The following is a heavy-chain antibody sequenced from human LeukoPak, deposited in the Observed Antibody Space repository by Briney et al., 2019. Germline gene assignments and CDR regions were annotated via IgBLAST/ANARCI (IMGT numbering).Heavy chain of an antibody. D-gene: IGHD1-1*01. CDR3: VRRRWASSNVDY. CDR1: GGPISSSDYY. Sequence: SETLSLTCTVSGGPISSSDYYWGWIRQPPGKGLEWIGCIYFSGSTYYNPSLKSRVTISIDTSKNQFSLKVTSVTAADTAVYYCVRRRWASSNVDYWGQGTLVTVSS. CDR2: IYFSGST. V-gene: IGHV4-39*01. J-gene: IGHJ4*02.